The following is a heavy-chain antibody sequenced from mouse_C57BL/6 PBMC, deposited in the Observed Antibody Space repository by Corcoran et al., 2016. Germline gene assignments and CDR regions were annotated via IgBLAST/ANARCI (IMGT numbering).Heavy chain of an antibody. Sequence: QIQLVQSGPELKKPGETVKISCKASGYTFTTYGMSWVKQAPGKGLKWMGWINTYSGVPTYADDFKGRFAFSLETSASTAYLQINNLKNEDTATYFCATELIWGQGTLVTVSA. J-gene: IGHJ3*01. D-gene: IGHD2-12*01. CDR2: INTYSGVP. CDR3: ATELI. CDR1: GYTFTTYG. V-gene: IGHV9-3*01.